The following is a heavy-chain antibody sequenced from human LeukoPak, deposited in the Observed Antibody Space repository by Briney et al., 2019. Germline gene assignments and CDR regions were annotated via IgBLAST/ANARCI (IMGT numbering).Heavy chain of an antibody. CDR3: ARVGVGMYHFDH. CDR1: GFTFSSYS. D-gene: IGHD2-2*01. Sequence: GGSLRLSCAASGFTFSSYSMNWVRQAPGKGLEWVSYITTSGDTTYYADSVKGRFTISRDNAKNSLYLQMSSLRAEDTAVYYCARVGVGMYHFDHWGQGTLVTVSS. J-gene: IGHJ4*02. V-gene: IGHV3-48*01. CDR2: ITTSGDTT.